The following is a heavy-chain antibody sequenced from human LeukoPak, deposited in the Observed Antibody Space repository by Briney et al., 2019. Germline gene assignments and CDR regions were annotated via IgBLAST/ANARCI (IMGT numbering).Heavy chain of an antibody. J-gene: IGHJ4*02. V-gene: IGHV4-59*01. CDR1: GGSISSYY. Sequence: PSETLSLTCTVSGGSISSYYWSWIRQPPGKGLEWIGYTYYSGSTNYNPSLKSRVTISVDTSKNQVSLKLSSVTAADTAVYYCARFGAVAGYFDYWGQGTLVTVSS. CDR2: TYYSGST. D-gene: IGHD6-19*01. CDR3: ARFGAVAGYFDY.